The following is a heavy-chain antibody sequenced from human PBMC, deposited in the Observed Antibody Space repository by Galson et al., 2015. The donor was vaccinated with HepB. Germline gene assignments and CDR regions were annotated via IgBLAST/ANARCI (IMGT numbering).Heavy chain of an antibody. V-gene: IGHV3-23*01. CDR2: ISGSIGNK. J-gene: IGHJ5*01. CDR3: AKSPRGGVPHLTWFDS. Sequence: SLRLSCAASGFTFSTYAMSWVRQAPGKGLEWVSAISGSIGNKYYADSVKGRFTISRDNSMNTLYLQMDSLRAEDTAVYYCAKSPRGGVPHLTWFDSWGQGTLVTVSS. CDR1: GFTFSTYA. D-gene: IGHD3-10*01.